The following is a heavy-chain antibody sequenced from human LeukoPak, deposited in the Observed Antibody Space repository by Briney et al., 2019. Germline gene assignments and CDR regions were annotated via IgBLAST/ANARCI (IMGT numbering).Heavy chain of an antibody. V-gene: IGHV3-30*02. Sequence: GGSLRLSCAASGFTFSSYGMHWVRQAPGKGLEWVAFIRYDGSNKYYADSVKGRFTISRDNSKNTLYLQMNSLRAEDTAVYYCAKQYGSGSYRIDYWGQGTLVTVSS. CDR1: GFTFSSYG. D-gene: IGHD3-10*01. CDR3: AKQYGSGSYRIDY. J-gene: IGHJ4*02. CDR2: IRYDGSNK.